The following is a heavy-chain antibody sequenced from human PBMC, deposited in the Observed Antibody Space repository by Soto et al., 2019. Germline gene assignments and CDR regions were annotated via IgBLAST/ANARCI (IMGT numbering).Heavy chain of an antibody. Sequence: EVQLVESGGGLVKPGGSLRLSCAASGFTFSSYSMNWVRQAPGKGLEWVSSISSSSSYIYYADSVKGRFTISRDNAKNSRYLQMSSLRAEDTAVYYCARGVVVVAALDYWGQGTLVTVSS. D-gene: IGHD2-15*01. CDR1: GFTFSSYS. CDR3: ARGVVVVAALDY. V-gene: IGHV3-21*01. J-gene: IGHJ4*02. CDR2: ISSSSSYI.